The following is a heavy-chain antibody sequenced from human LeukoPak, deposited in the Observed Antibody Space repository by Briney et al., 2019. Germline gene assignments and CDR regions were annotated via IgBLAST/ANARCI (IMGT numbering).Heavy chain of an antibody. V-gene: IGHV4-39*01. CDR2: IYFNGRP. Sequence: PSETLSLTCSASGGSLTSSGYYWGWIRQSPGKGLEWIGSIYFNGRPYYNPSLKSRVTISVDTSKNQFSLKLSSVTAADTAVYYCARHEGIVATGFDYWGQGTLVTVSS. CDR3: ARHEGIVATGFDY. CDR1: GGSLTSSGYY. J-gene: IGHJ4*02. D-gene: IGHD5-12*01.